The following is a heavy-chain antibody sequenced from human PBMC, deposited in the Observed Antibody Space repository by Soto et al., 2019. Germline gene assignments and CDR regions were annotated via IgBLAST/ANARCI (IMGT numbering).Heavy chain of an antibody. J-gene: IGHJ5*02. V-gene: IGHV3-66*01. D-gene: IGHD6-6*01. CDR2: IYSGGTT. CDR1: VFTVSSNY. Sequence: EVQLVESGGGLVQPGGSLRLSCAASVFTVSSNYMSWVRQAPGKGLEWVSVIYSGGTTYYADSVKGRFTISRDNSKNTLYLQMNSLRPEDTAVYYCARGRQLVFRFDPWGQGTLVTVSS. CDR3: ARGRQLVFRFDP.